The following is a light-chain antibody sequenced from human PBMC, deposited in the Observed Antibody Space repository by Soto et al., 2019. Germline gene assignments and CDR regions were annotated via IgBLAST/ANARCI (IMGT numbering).Light chain of an antibody. V-gene: IGLV2-14*01. Sequence: QSALTQPASVSGSPGQSITISCTGTSSDVGGYNYVSWYQQHPGKAPKLMIYKVNNRPSGVSNRFSGSKSGNTASLTISGLQAEDEADYYCTSYTSSITYVFGTGTKLTVL. J-gene: IGLJ1*01. CDR3: TSYTSSITYV. CDR1: SSDVGGYNY. CDR2: KVN.